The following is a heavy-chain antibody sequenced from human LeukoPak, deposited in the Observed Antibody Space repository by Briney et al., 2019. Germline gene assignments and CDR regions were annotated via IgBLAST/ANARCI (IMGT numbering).Heavy chain of an antibody. CDR3: AHRDTTMVRVDY. D-gene: IGHD5-18*01. J-gene: IGHJ4*02. Sequence: GGSLRLSCAASGFTFRDAGMSWVRQAPGKGLEWVGRIKSKTDGGTSDCDAAVKGRFTISRDDSKNTLYLQMSSLKTEDTAVYFCAHRDTTMVRVDYWGQGTLVTVSS. CDR2: IKSKTDGGTS. V-gene: IGHV3-15*01. CDR1: GFTFRDAG.